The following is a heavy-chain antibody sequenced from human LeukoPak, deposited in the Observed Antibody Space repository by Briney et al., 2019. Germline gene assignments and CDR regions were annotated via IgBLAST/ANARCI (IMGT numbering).Heavy chain of an antibody. CDR2: MSPNSGNT. CDR1: GYTFTSYD. J-gene: IGHJ6*02. V-gene: IGHV1-8*01. D-gene: IGHD3-10*01. Sequence: ASVKVSCKASGYTFTSYDINWVRQATGQGLEWMGWMSPNSGNTGYAQKFQGRVTMTRNTSISTAYMELSSLRSEDTAVYYCARWWFGELLYGYYYGMDVWGQGTTVTVSS. CDR3: ARWWFGELLYGYYYGMDV.